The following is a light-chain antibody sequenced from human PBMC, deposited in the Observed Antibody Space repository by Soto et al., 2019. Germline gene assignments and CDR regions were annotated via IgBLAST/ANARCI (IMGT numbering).Light chain of an antibody. J-gene: IGLJ1*01. CDR2: DVS. CDR3: SSYTSSSSYV. CDR1: SSDVGGYNY. Sequence: ALTQPASVSGSPGQSITISCTGTSSDVGGYNYVSWYQQHPGKAPKLMIYDVSNRPSGVSNRFSGSKSGNTASLTISGLQAEDEADYYCSSYTSSSSYVFGTGTKLTVL. V-gene: IGLV2-14*01.